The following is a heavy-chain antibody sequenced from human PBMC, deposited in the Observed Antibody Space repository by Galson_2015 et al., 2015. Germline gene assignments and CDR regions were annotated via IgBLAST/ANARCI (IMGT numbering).Heavy chain of an antibody. J-gene: IGHJ5*02. D-gene: IGHD2-2*01. V-gene: IGHV3-15*01. CDR3: IIHPQYRGAT. CDR1: GFTFSSYA. Sequence: SLRLSCAASGFTFSSYAMSWVRQAPGKGLEWDDRIKSKTDGGTTDSAAPLKDRFIISRDDSKNMVYVDMKSLTTDDTALYYCIIHPQYRGATWGQRTLV. CDR2: IKSKTDGGTT.